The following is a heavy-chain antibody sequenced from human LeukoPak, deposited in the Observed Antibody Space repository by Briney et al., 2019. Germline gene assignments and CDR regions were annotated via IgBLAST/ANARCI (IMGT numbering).Heavy chain of an antibody. CDR3: AAWGLHNY. J-gene: IGHJ4*02. Sequence: GGSLRLSCAASGFAFRDYWMNWVRQAPGKGLEWVANINLGGSVILYVDSVKGRFTDSRDNAENSVSLQMNSLRAEDTAVYYCAAWGLHNYWGQGTLVTVSS. D-gene: IGHD7-27*01. V-gene: IGHV3-7*01. CDR1: GFAFRDYW. CDR2: INLGGSVI.